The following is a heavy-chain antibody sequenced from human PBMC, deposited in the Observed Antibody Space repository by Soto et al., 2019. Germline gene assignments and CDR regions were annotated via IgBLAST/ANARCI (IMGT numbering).Heavy chain of an antibody. V-gene: IGHV3-53*04. J-gene: IGHJ4*02. Sequence: GGSLRLSCAASGFTVSSNYMSWVRQAPGKGLEWVSVIYSGGSTYYADSVKGRFTISRHNSKNTLYLQMNSLRAEDTAVYYCARAPYDSSGYYFDYWGQGTLVTVSS. CDR2: IYSGGST. D-gene: IGHD3-22*01. CDR3: ARAPYDSSGYYFDY. CDR1: GFTVSSNY.